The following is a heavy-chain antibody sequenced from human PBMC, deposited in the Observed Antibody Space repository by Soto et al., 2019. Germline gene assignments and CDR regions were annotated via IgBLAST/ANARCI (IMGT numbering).Heavy chain of an antibody. CDR3: ARAGYCRGGSGYSVIFDAFDI. V-gene: IGHV4-31*03. Sequence: QVQLQESGPGLVKPSQTLSLTCTVSGGSISSGGYYWSWIRQHPGKGLEWIGYIYYSGSTYYNPSLKSRVTISVDTSKNQFSLKLSSVTAADTAVYYCARAGYCRGGSGYSVIFDAFDIWGQGTMVTVSS. D-gene: IGHD2-15*01. CDR2: IYYSGST. J-gene: IGHJ3*02. CDR1: GGSISSGGYY.